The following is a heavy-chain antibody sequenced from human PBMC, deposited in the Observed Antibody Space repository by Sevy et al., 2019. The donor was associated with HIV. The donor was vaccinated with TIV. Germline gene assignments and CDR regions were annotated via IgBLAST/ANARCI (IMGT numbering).Heavy chain of an antibody. D-gene: IGHD2-15*01. J-gene: IGHJ5*02. CDR1: GYTLTKLS. CDR2: FDPQDGET. Sequence: GSVKVSCKVSGYTLTKLSIHWVRQAPGKGLEWMGDFDPQDGETIYAERFQGRLTMTVDTSTDTAYMELSSLTSEDAAVYYCATVGLRYYSGASSYQGDWFDPWGQGTLVTVSS. V-gene: IGHV1-24*01. CDR3: ATVGLRYYSGASSYQGDWFDP.